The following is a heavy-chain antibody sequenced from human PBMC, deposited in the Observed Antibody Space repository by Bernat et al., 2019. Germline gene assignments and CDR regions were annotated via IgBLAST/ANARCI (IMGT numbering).Heavy chain of an antibody. CDR3: ARARYYDFWSGYLDNWFDP. D-gene: IGHD3-3*01. CDR1: GGSFSGYY. J-gene: IGHJ5*02. V-gene: IGHV4-34*01. Sequence: QLQLQQWGAGLLKPSETLSLTCAVYGGSFSGYYWSWIRQPPGKGPEWIGEINHSGSTNYNPSLKSRVTISVDTSKNQFSLKLSSVTAADTAVYYCARARYYDFWSGYLDNWFDPWGQGTLVTVSS. CDR2: INHSGST.